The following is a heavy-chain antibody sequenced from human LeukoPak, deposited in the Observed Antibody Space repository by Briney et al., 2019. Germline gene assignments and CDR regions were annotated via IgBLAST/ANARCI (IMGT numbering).Heavy chain of an antibody. CDR2: INPGDSET. CDR1: GYKFTTYW. D-gene: IGHD3-22*01. Sequence: GQSLKISCKVSGYKFTTYWIAWVRQMPGKGLEWMGDINPGDSETRYSPSFRGQVAISVYKSTNTASLQWSSLKEADSVLALCGRQGAATSHYDDTGLPRGAFDVWGQGTTVIVSS. J-gene: IGHJ3*01. CDR3: GRQGAATSHYDDTGLPRGAFDV. V-gene: IGHV5-51*01.